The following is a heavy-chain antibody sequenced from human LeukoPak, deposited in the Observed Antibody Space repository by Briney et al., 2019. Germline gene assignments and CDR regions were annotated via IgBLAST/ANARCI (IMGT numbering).Heavy chain of an antibody. CDR3: AGRSIGMNRVPSVGMDV. CDR1: GFTFSSYE. V-gene: IGHV3-48*03. CDR2: ISSSGSTI. Sequence: GGSLRLSCAASGFTFSSYEMNWVRQAPGKGLEWVSFISSSGSTISYADSVKGRFTISRDNAKNSLYLQMNSLRAEDTAVYYCAGRSIGMNRVPSVGMDVWGQGTTVTVSS. J-gene: IGHJ6*02. D-gene: IGHD1-14*01.